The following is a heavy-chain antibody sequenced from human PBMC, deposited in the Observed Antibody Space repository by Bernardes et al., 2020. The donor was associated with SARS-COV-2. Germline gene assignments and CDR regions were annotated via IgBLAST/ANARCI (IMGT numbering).Heavy chain of an antibody. CDR3: AREDEVAATSGMDV. CDR1: GFTFSSYG. D-gene: IGHD2-15*01. Sequence: GGSLRLSCAASGFTFSSYGMHWVRQAPGKGLEWVAVIWYDGSNKYYADSVKGRFTISRDNSKNTLYLQMNSLRAEDTAVYYCAREDEVAATSGMDVWGQGTTVTVSS. J-gene: IGHJ6*02. CDR2: IWYDGSNK. V-gene: IGHV3-33*01.